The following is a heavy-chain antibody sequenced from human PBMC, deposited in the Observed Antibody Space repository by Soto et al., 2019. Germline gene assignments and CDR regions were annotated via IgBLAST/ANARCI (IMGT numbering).Heavy chain of an antibody. J-gene: IGHJ3*01. CDR1: GYTFTKYI. CDR3: ARDRVWTTVVTEGAYFQS. D-gene: IGHD4-17*01. CDR2: INAGKGNT. Sequence: CKSSGYTFTKYIIHWVRQAPGQRLEWMGWINAGKGNTKYSQKFQGRVTITRDTSASKAYMELRSLKTEDTAVYYCARDRVWTTVVTEGAYFQSWAPGKMVTV. V-gene: IGHV1-3*01.